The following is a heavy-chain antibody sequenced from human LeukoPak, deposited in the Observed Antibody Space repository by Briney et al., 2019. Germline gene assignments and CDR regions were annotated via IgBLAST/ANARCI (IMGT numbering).Heavy chain of an antibody. J-gene: IGHJ4*02. CDR2: IYYSGST. V-gene: IGHV4-59*08. CDR3: AGRTTVAGFDY. Sequence: SETLSLTCTVSGGSISSYYWSWIRQPPGKGLEWIGYIYYSGSTNYNPSLKSRVTISVDTSKNQFSLKLSSVTAADTAVYYCAGRTTVAGFDYWGQGTLVTVSS. CDR1: GGSISSYY. D-gene: IGHD6-19*01.